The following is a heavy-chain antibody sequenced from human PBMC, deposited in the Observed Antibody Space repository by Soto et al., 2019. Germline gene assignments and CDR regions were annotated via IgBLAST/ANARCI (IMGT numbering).Heavy chain of an antibody. Sequence: SVKVSCKASGGTFSSYTISWVRQAPGQGLEWMGRIIPILGIANYAQKFQGRVTITADKSTSTAYMELSSLRSEDTAVYYCARGTTTGTTRYDFDYWGQGTLVTVSS. V-gene: IGHV1-69*02. D-gene: IGHD1-1*01. J-gene: IGHJ4*02. CDR1: GGTFSSYT. CDR3: ARGTTTGTTRYDFDY. CDR2: IIPILGIA.